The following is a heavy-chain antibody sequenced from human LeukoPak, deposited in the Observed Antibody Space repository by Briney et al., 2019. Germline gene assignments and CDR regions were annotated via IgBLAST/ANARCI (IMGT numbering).Heavy chain of an antibody. V-gene: IGHV3-23*01. D-gene: IGHD6-13*01. CDR2: LRVSGSDT. J-gene: IGHJ6*02. CDR1: GFTFSSYA. Sequence: GGSLRLSCAASGFTFSSYAMNWVRQAPGRGLEWLSVLRVSGSDTYYADSVKGRFTISRDNSKNTLYLQMNSLRAEDTAIYYCAKSDVLAAVYYGMDVWGQGTRVTVSS. CDR3: AKSDVLAAVYYGMDV.